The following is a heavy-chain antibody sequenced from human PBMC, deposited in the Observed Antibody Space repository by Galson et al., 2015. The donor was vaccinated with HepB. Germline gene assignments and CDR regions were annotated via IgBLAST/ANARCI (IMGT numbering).Heavy chain of an antibody. CDR2: ISGSGGST. J-gene: IGHJ4*02. D-gene: IGHD6-19*01. CDR3: AKDLLLSVAGTDRGY. V-gene: IGHV3-23*01. CDR1: GFTFSSYA. Sequence: SLRLSCAASGFTFSSYAMSWVRQAPGKGLEWVSAISGSGGSTYYADSVKGRFTISRDNSKNTLYLQMNSLRAEDTAVYYCAKDLLLSVAGTDRGYWGQGTLVTVSS.